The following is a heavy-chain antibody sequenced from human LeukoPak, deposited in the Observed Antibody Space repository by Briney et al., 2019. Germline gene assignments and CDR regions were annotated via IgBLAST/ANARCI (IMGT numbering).Heavy chain of an antibody. D-gene: IGHD3-10*01. CDR3: AREAADYYGSGSYFDY. CDR1: GFTVSSNY. V-gene: IGHV3-53*01. Sequence: GGSLRLSCAASGFTVSSNYMSWVRQAPGKGLEWVSVIYSGGSTYYADSVKGRFTISRDNSKNTLYLQMNSLRAGDTAVYYCAREAADYYGSGSYFDYWGQGTLVTVSS. J-gene: IGHJ4*02. CDR2: IYSGGST.